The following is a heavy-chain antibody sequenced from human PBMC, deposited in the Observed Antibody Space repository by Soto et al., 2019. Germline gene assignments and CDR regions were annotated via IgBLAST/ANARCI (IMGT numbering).Heavy chain of an antibody. D-gene: IGHD6-19*01. V-gene: IGHV3-23*01. CDR3: AKNRGEDSSGWYPFDY. Sequence: EVQLLESGGGLVQPGGSLRLSCAASGFTFSSYAMSWVRQAPGKGLEWVSAISGSGGSTYYADSVKGRFTISRDNSKNTLYLQMNSLRAEDTAVYYCAKNRGEDSSGWYPFDYWGQGTLVTVSS. J-gene: IGHJ4*02. CDR1: GFTFSSYA. CDR2: ISGSGGST.